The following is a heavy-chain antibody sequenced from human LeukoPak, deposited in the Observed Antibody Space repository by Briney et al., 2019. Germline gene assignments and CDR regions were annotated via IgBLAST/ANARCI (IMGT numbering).Heavy chain of an antibody. D-gene: IGHD3-3*01. CDR2: IKQDGSEK. V-gene: IGHV3-7*01. CDR3: AREGLRFLEWSPYYFDY. CDR1: GFTFSNYW. Sequence: GGSLRLSCAASGFTFSNYWMSWVRQGPGKGLEWVANIKQDGSEKYYVDSVKGRFSISRDDTKNSLYLQLNSLRAEDTAVYYCAREGLRFLEWSPYYFDYWGLGTLVTVSS. J-gene: IGHJ4*02.